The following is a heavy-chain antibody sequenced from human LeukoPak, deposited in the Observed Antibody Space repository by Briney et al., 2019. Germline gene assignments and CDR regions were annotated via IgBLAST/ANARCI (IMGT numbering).Heavy chain of an antibody. CDR2: IYYSGCT. CDR3: ARQHHLDSSGFYPGSYYYGMDV. V-gene: IGHV4-59*01. D-gene: IGHD3-22*01. Sequence: SETLSLTCTVSGGSISGYYWSWIRQPPGKGLEWIGYIYYSGCTSYNPSLKSRVTLSVDTSKNQFSLKLSSVTSADTAVYYCARQHHLDSSGFYPGSYYYGMDVWGQGTTVTVSS. J-gene: IGHJ6*02. CDR1: GGSISGYY.